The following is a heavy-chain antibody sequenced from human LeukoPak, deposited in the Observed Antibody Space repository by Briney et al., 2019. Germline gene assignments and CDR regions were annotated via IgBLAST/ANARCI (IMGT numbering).Heavy chain of an antibody. J-gene: IGHJ4*02. CDR2: INHSGST. V-gene: IGHV4-34*01. D-gene: IGHD3-10*01. CDR3: AGADGSGSYYIFYHFDL. Sequence: SETLLLTCAAYGGSFSGYYWSWIRQPPGKRLEWIGEINHSGSTNYNPSLQSRVTISVDTSNNQFSLKLSSVNAADTAVYYCAGADGSGSYYIFYHFDLWGQET. CDR1: GGSFSGYY.